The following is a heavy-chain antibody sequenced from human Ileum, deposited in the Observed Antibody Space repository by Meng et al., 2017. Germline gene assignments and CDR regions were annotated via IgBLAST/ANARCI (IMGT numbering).Heavy chain of an antibody. CDR3: AGHKNMVGDLDY. V-gene: IGHV5-51*01. J-gene: IGHJ4*02. Sequence: GEFLKISCKGSGYSFTSYWIGWVRQMPGKSLEWMGIIYPGDPDTRYSPSFQGQVTISADKSISTAYLQWSSLKASDTAMYYCAGHKNMVGDLDYWGQETLVTVSS. CDR2: IYPGDPDT. D-gene: IGHD2/OR15-2a*01. CDR1: GYSFTSYW.